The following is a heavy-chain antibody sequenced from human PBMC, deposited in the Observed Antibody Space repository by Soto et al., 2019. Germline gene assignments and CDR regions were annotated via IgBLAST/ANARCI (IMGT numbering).Heavy chain of an antibody. D-gene: IGHD2-15*01. CDR1: GFTFSSYS. Sequence: GGSLRLSCAASGFTFSSYSMNWVRQAPGKGLEWVSSISSSSSYIYYADSVKGRFTISRDNAKNSLYLQMNSLRAEDTAVYYCARVGVVCSVVSCYSAVYFDYGGQGTLVTVSS. J-gene: IGHJ4*02. V-gene: IGHV3-21*01. CDR2: ISSSSSYI. CDR3: ARVGVVCSVVSCYSAVYFDY.